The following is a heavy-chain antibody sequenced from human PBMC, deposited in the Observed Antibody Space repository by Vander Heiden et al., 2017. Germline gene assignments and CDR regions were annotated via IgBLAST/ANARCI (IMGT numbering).Heavy chain of an antibody. CDR2: ISWNSGSI. CDR3: AKDKQGYSSGWYALVDAFDI. Sequence: VQLVASGRGLVQPGRSLRLSRPASGFTFGDYAMLWVRQAPGKGLEWVSGISWNSGSIGYADSVKGRFTISRDNAKNSLYLQMNSLRAEDTALYYCAKDKQGYSSGWYALVDAFDIWGQGTMVTVSS. D-gene: IGHD6-19*01. J-gene: IGHJ3*02. CDR1: GFTFGDYA. V-gene: IGHV3-9*01.